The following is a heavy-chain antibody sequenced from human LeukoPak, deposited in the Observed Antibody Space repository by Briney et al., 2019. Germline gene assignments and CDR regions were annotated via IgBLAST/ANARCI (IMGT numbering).Heavy chain of an antibody. Sequence: PGGSLRLSCAASGFTFSSYGMHWVRQAPGKGLEWVAVISYDGSNKYYADSVKGRFTISRDNSKNTLYLQMNSLRAEDTAVYYCARGPPRDIVVVPAATNWFDPWGQGTLVTVSS. J-gene: IGHJ5*02. CDR3: ARGPPRDIVVVPAATNWFDP. CDR1: GFTFSSYG. D-gene: IGHD2-2*01. V-gene: IGHV3-30*03. CDR2: ISYDGSNK.